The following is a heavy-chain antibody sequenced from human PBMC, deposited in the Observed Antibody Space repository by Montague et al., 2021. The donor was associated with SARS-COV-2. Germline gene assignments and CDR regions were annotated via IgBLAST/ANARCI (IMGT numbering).Heavy chain of an antibody. CDR2: INQSGRT. Sequence: SETLSLTCAVYGGSFSGYYWSWIRQPPEKGLEWIGEINQSGRTNNPSLQSRVIISVDTSKNQFSLKLSSVTAADTAVYYCARRGSSVWGVTVSAELDYWGQGILVIVSS. V-gene: IGHV4-34*01. J-gene: IGHJ4*02. CDR1: GGSFSGYY. CDR3: ARRGSSVWGVTVSAELDY. D-gene: IGHD3-10*01.